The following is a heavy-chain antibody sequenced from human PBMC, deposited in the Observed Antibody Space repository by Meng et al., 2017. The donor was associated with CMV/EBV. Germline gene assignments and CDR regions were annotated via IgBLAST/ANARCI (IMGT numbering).Heavy chain of an antibody. J-gene: IGHJ5*02. Sequence: GESLKISCAASGFTFSSYWMSWVRQAPGKGLEWVANIKQDGSEKYYVDSVKGRFTISRDNAKNSLYLQMNSLRAEDTAVYYCARVFEARRTYYDILTGYYNPNWFDPWGQGTLVTVSS. CDR2: IKQDGSEK. CDR1: GFTFSSYW. D-gene: IGHD3-9*01. CDR3: ARVFEARRTYYDILTGYYNPNWFDP. V-gene: IGHV3-7*01.